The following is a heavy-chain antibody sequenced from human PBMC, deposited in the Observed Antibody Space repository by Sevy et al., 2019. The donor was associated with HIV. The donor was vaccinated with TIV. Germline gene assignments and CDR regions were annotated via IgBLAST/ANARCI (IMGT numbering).Heavy chain of an antibody. V-gene: IGHV3-9*01. CDR1: GFTFDDYA. D-gene: IGHD3-9*01. CDR3: TKDRRDLLRYFVS. CDR2: ISWNSGRI. J-gene: IGHJ4*02. Sequence: GGSLRLSCAASGFTFDDYAMHWVRQAPGKGLEWVSGISWNSGRIGCADSVKGRFTISRDNARNSLYLQMNSLRAEDTAFYYCTKDRRDLLRYFVSWGQGTPVTVSS.